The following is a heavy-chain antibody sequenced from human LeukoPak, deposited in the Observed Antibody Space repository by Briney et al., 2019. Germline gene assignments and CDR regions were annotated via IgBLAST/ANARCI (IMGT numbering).Heavy chain of an antibody. Sequence: ASVKLSCKASGYTFTGYYMHWVRQSPGQGVKWMGWINPNSGGTNYAQKFQGRVTMTRDTSISTAYMELSRLRSDDTAVYYCARGLGYSGSYYRLLPAPYPWGQGTLVTVSS. CDR3: ARGLGYSGSYYRLLPAPYP. J-gene: IGHJ5*02. CDR1: GYTFTGYY. CDR2: INPNSGGT. V-gene: IGHV1-2*02. D-gene: IGHD1-26*01.